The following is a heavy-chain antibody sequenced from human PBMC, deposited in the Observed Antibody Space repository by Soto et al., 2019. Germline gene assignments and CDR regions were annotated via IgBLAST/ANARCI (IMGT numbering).Heavy chain of an antibody. J-gene: IGHJ6*02. D-gene: IGHD3-3*01. CDR2: IYSSEDT. CDR1: GDSISSYY. CDR3: ARGRGYDFWSGYVFEGYYYGMDV. V-gene: IGHV4-4*08. Sequence: SETLSRTYAVSGDSISSYYWGWIRQTPGKGLEWVGTIYSSEDTSYNPSLQSRVTIFVDTSKNEFSLRLSSVTAADTAVYYCARGRGYDFWSGYVFEGYYYGMDVWGQGTTVTVSS.